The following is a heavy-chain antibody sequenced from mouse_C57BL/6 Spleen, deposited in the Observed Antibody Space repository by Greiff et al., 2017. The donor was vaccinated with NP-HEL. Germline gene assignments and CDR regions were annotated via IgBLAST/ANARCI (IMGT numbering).Heavy chain of an antibody. CDR2: IHPNSGST. CDR3: AREGYGNYLFDY. Sequence: QVQLQQPGAELVKPGASVKLSCKASGYTFTSYWMHWVKQRPGQGLEWIGMIHPNSGSTNYNEKFKSKATLTVDKSSSTAYMQLSSLTSEDSAVYYCAREGYGNYLFDYWGQGTTLTVSS. V-gene: IGHV1-64*01. D-gene: IGHD2-1*01. J-gene: IGHJ2*01. CDR1: GYTFTSYW.